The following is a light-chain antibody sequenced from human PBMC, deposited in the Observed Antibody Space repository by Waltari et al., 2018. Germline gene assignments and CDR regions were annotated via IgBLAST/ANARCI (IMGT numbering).Light chain of an antibody. CDR2: QDN. CDR1: KLGEKY. V-gene: IGLV3-1*01. CDR3: QAWDSSTVVV. Sequence: SYEVTQPPSVSVSPGQTASITCSGDKLGEKYTCWYQQKPGQSPVLVIYQDNKRPSGIPERFSGPNSGNTATLTISGTQAMDEADYYCQAWDSSTVVVFGGGTKLTVL. J-gene: IGLJ2*01.